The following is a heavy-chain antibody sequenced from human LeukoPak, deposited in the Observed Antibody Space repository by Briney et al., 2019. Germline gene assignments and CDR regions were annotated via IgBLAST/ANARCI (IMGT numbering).Heavy chain of an antibody. CDR1: GYTFTGYY. V-gene: IGHV1-2*02. Sequence: ASVKVSCKASGYTFTGYYMHWVRQAPGQGLEWMGWINPNSGGTNYAQKFQGRVTMTRDTSISTAYMELSGLRSDDTAVYYCARDLYCSGGSCSLIIDYWGQGTLVTVSS. J-gene: IGHJ4*02. D-gene: IGHD2-15*01. CDR3: ARDLYCSGGSCSLIIDY. CDR2: INPNSGGT.